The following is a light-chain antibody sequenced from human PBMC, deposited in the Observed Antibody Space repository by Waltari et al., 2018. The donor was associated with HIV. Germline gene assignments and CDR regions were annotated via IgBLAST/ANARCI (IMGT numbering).Light chain of an antibody. V-gene: IGLV1-47*01. J-gene: IGLJ2*01. CDR1: SSNIGTNY. CDR2: RIN. CDR3: AAWEDTLTVV. Sequence: QSVLTQPPSASGTAGQSVTISCSGTSSNIGTNYVYWYQQFPGTAPKLLIYRINTRPSGAPDRFSGSKSGTSASLAISGRRSDDEADYYCAAWEDTLTVVFGGGTKLNVL.